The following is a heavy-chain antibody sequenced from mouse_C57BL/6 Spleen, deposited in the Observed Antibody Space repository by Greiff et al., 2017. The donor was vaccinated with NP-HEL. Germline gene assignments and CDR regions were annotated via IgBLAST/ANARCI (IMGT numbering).Heavy chain of an antibody. V-gene: IGHV1-53*01. D-gene: IGHD2-4*01. CDR3: ARSLYYDYDEDAMDY. J-gene: IGHJ4*01. CDR2: INPSNGGT. CDR1: GYTFTSYW. Sequence: VQLQQPGTELVKPGASVKLSCKASGYTFTSYWMHWVKQRPGQGLEWIGNINPSNGGTNYNEKFKSKATLTVDKSSSTAYMQLSSLTSEDSAVYYCARSLYYDYDEDAMDYWGQGTSVTVSS.